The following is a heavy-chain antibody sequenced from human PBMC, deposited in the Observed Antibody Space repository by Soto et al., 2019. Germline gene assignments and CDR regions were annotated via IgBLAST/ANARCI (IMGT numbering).Heavy chain of an antibody. Sequence: GGALILSCAASGFTFSSYSMNWVRQAPGKGLEWVSYISSSSSTIYYADSVKGRFTISRDNAKNSLYLQMNSLRDEDTAVYYCARDRGLIAAAVGEYYYYGMDVWGQGTTVTVSS. J-gene: IGHJ6*02. V-gene: IGHV3-48*02. CDR3: ARDRGLIAAAVGEYYYYGMDV. D-gene: IGHD6-13*01. CDR2: ISSSSSTI. CDR1: GFTFSSYS.